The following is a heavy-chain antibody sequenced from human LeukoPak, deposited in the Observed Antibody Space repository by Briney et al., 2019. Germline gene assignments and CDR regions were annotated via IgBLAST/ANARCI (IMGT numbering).Heavy chain of an antibody. CDR3: HVAAAGTAFDY. Sequence: PGRSLRLSCAASGFTFSSYGMHWVRQAPGKGLEWVAVISYDGSNKYYADSVKGRFTISRDNSKNTLYLQMNSLRAEDTAEYYCHVAAAGTAFDYWGQGTLVTVSS. J-gene: IGHJ4*02. V-gene: IGHV3-30*03. CDR1: GFTFSSYG. D-gene: IGHD6-13*01. CDR2: ISYDGSNK.